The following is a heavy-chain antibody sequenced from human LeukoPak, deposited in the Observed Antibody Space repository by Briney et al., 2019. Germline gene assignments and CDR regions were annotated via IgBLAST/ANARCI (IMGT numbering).Heavy chain of an antibody. CDR3: ARVLRGAFDI. V-gene: IGHV3-66*01. Sequence: PGGSLRLSCAASGFTVSGNYMTWVRQAPGKGLEWVSLISSGDSTFYADSVKGRFTISRDNSRNTLYLQMNSLRAEDTAVFHCARVLRGAFDIWGQGTMVTVSS. CDR1: GFTVSGNY. J-gene: IGHJ3*02. CDR2: ISSGDST. D-gene: IGHD3-10*01.